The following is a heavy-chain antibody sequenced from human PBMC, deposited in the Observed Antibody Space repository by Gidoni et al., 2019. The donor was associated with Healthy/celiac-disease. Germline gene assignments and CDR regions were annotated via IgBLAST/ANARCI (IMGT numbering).Heavy chain of an antibody. J-gene: IGHJ3*02. Sequence: QGQLVESGGGVVQPGRSLRLAWADSGFTFSSYGMQWVRQAPGKGLEWVAVISYYGSNKYYADSVKGRFTISRDNSKNTLYLQMNSLRAEDTAVYYCAKDLGIQLWFSAFDIWGQGTMVTVSS. D-gene: IGHD5-18*01. CDR1: GFTFSSYG. V-gene: IGHV3-30*18. CDR3: AKDLGIQLWFSAFDI. CDR2: ISYYGSNK.